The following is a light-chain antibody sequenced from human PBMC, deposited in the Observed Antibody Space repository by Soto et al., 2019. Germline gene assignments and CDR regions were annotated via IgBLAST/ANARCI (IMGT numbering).Light chain of an antibody. CDR1: QSISHW. Sequence: DIQVTQSPSTLSASVGDRVTITCRASQSISHWLAWYQQKPGKAPKLLIYDASNLEIGVPSRFSGSRSGTKFTLTINGLQPDDFATYYCQQYNSYSPWTFGQGTKVEI. CDR2: DAS. CDR3: QQYNSYSPWT. V-gene: IGKV1-5*01. J-gene: IGKJ1*01.